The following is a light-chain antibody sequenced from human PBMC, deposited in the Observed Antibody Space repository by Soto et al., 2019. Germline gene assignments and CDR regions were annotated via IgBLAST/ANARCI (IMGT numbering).Light chain of an antibody. CDR3: QQYGSSPT. Sequence: DIVMTQSPESLAVSPGERATLSCRASQSVSSSYLAWYQQKFGQAPRLLIYDASRRATGIPERFSGSGSGTDFTLTINRLEPEDFAVYYCQQYGSSPTFGLGTKVDIK. CDR2: DAS. V-gene: IGKV3-20*01. CDR1: QSVSSSY. J-gene: IGKJ1*01.